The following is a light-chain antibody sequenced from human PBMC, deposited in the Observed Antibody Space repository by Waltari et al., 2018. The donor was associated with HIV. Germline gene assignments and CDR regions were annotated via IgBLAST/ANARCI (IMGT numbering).Light chain of an antibody. J-gene: IGLJ2*01. CDR3: QSYDSSLSGHVV. CDR1: RSNFGTGYD. CDR2: ANN. V-gene: IGLV1-40*01. Sequence: QSVLTQAPSVSGAPGQRVTLSCTGSRSNFGTGYDVHWYQQLPGTAPKLRIYANNQRPSGVPARLSGSKSATSASLVITGLQAEDEADDYCQSYDSSLSGHVVFGGGTKVTVL.